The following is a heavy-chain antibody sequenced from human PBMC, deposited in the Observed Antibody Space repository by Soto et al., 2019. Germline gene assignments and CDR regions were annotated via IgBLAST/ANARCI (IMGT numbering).Heavy chain of an antibody. D-gene: IGHD1-7*01. CDR1: GGSFSGYY. CDR3: AREGVTRPYNWNFRSKYYYMGV. Sequence: QVQLQQWGAGLLKPSETLSLTCAVYGGSFSGYYWSWIRQPPGKGLEWIGEINHSGSTNYNPSLKSRVTISVDTSKNQGSLKLSSVTAADTAVYYCAREGVTRPYNWNFRSKYYYMGVWGKGTTVTVSS. J-gene: IGHJ6*03. V-gene: IGHV4-34*01. CDR2: INHSGST.